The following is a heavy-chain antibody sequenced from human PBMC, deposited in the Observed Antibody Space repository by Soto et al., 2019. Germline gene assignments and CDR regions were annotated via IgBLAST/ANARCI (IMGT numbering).Heavy chain of an antibody. CDR3: AHRLRGNRGWGTFNY. J-gene: IGHJ4*02. CDR2: SYWDDDK. CDR1: GFSLTTIGVG. V-gene: IGHV2-5*02. D-gene: IGHD6-19*01. Sequence: QITLKESGPTLVKPTQTLTLTCTFSGFSLTTIGVGVGWIRQPPGKALEWLALSYWDDDKHYSTSLKSRLTITKLTSKNQVVLTMTNMDPVDTGTYYYAHRLRGNRGWGTFNYWGQGILVTVSS.